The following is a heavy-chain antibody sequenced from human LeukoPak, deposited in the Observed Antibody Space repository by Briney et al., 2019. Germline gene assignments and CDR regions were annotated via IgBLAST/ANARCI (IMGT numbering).Heavy chain of an antibody. J-gene: IGHJ4*02. CDR3: AKRPTIAAAGSGFDY. Sequence: GGSLRLSCAASGFTFSSYAMSWVRQAPGKGLEWVSALSGSGATTFYADSVKGRFTISRDNSKNTLYLQMNSLRAEDTALYYCAKRPTIAAAGSGFDYWGQGTLVTVSS. CDR2: LSGSGATT. V-gene: IGHV3-23*01. CDR1: GFTFSSYA. D-gene: IGHD6-13*01.